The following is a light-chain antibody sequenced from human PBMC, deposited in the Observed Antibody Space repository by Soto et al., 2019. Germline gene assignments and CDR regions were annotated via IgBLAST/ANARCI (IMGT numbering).Light chain of an antibody. J-gene: IGLJ1*01. CDR3: SSFRSSSTSYV. V-gene: IGLV1-44*01. Sequence: QSVLTQPPSASGTPGQRVTISCSGSSSNIGSNTVNWYQQLPGSAPKLLMYSTNQRPSGVPDRFSGSKSGTSASLAISGLQAEDEADYYCSSFRSSSTSYVFGTGTKVTVL. CDR2: STN. CDR1: SSNIGSNT.